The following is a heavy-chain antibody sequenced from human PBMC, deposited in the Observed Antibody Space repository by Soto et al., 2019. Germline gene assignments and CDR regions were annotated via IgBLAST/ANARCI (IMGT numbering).Heavy chain of an antibody. CDR2: FDPEDGET. D-gene: IGHD3-3*01. CDR3: ATFRYDFWSGYYRRQGDFDI. V-gene: IGHV1-24*01. CDR1: GYTLTELS. Sequence: ASVKVSCKVSGYTLTELSMHWVRQAPGKGLEWMGGFDPEDGETIYAQKFQGRVTMTEDTSTDTAYMELSSLRSEDTAVYYCATFRYDFWSGYYRRQGDFDIWGQGTMVTVS. J-gene: IGHJ3*02.